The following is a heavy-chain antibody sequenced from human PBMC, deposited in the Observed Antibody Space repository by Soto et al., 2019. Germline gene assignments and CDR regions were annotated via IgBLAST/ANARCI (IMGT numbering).Heavy chain of an antibody. CDR3: AKDTAAVTTFSKTGYGSDY. D-gene: IGHD4-17*01. CDR1: GFTFSSYA. V-gene: IGHV3-23*01. J-gene: IGHJ4*02. Sequence: GGSLRLSCAASGFTFSSYAMSWVRQAPGKGLEWVSAISGSGGSTYYADSVKGRFTISRDNSKNTLYQQMNSLKAEDLAVDYCAKDTAAVTTFSKTGYGSDYWGQGTLVTVSS. CDR2: ISGSGGST.